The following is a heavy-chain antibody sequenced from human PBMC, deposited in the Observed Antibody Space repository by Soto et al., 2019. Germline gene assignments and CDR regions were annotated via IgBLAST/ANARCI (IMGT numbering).Heavy chain of an antibody. J-gene: IGHJ5*02. Sequence: SETLSLTCTVSGGSVTSGNYYWSWIRQPLGKGLEWIGYIYYSGGTYYNPSLKSRVTISVDSSKNQFSLKLSSVTAADTALYYCARVLASIPNWFDPWGQGTLVTVSS. CDR2: IYYSGGT. D-gene: IGHD2-2*02. CDR3: ARVLASIPNWFDP. V-gene: IGHV4-30-4*01. CDR1: GGSVTSGNYY.